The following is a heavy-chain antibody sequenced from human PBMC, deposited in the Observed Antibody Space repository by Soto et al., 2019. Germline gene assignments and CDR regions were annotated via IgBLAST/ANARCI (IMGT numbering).Heavy chain of an antibody. CDR3: AILGWLSMDV. D-gene: IGHD6-19*01. V-gene: IGHV4-4*02. Sequence: SETRSAAWEGSGGSISSSNWWSLVRQPPGKGLEWIGEIYHSGSINYNPSLKSRVTISVDKSKNQFSMKLSSVTAADTAVYYCAILGWLSMDVWCQGTKVNVSS. CDR1: GGSISSSNW. J-gene: IGHJ6*02. CDR2: IYHSGSI.